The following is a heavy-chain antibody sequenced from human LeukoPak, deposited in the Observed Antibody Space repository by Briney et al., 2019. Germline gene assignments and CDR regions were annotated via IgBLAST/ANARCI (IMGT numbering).Heavy chain of an antibody. D-gene: IGHD2-8*02. CDR2: IGTNGIST. Sequence: GGSLRLSCSASGFTFNSYAIHWVRQAPGKGLDYVSSIGTNGISTYYADSVTGRFTISRDNSKNSLYLQMSSLRAEDTAVYYCVKGQEVVYAPTFDYWGQGTLVTVSS. CDR1: GFTFNSYA. J-gene: IGHJ4*02. V-gene: IGHV3-64D*09. CDR3: VKGQEVVYAPTFDY.